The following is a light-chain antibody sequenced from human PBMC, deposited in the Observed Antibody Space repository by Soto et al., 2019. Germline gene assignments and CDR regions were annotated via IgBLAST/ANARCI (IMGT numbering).Light chain of an antibody. CDR2: NDD. V-gene: IGLV3-21*02. CDR3: TSFTTTNIWV. Sequence: SYELTQAPSVSVALGQTARLTCGGNNIGRKTVHWYHQMPGQAPVMVVYNDDVRPSGIPDRFSGSNSGNTATLTISGLRAEDEADYYCTSFTTTNIWVFGGGTKLTVL. J-gene: IGLJ3*02. CDR1: NIGRKT.